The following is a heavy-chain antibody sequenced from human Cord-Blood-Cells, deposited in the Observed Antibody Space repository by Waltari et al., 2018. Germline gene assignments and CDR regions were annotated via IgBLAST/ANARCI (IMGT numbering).Heavy chain of an antibody. V-gene: IGHV3-53*01. CDR1: GFTVSSNY. J-gene: IGHJ4*02. Sequence: EVQLVESGGGLIQPGGSLRLSGAASGFTVSSNYMSCVRQAPGKGLEWVSVIYSGGSTYYADSVKGRFTISRDNSKNTLYLQMNSLRAEDTAVYYCARDRSGYDGGMPWGQGTLVTVSS. D-gene: IGHD5-12*01. CDR3: ARDRSGYDGGMP. CDR2: IYSGGST.